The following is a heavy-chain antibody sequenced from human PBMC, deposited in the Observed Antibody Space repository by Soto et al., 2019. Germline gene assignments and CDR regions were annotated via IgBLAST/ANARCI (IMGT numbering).Heavy chain of an antibody. J-gene: IGHJ4*02. CDR1: GGSISSGGYY. V-gene: IGHV4-31*03. CDR3: ARVTFEAVAYFDY. CDR2: IYYSGST. D-gene: IGHD6-19*01. Sequence: SETLSLTCTVSGGSISSGGYYWSWIRQHPGKGLEWIGYIYYSGSTYYNPSLKSRVTISVDTSKNQFSLKLSSVTAADTAVYYCARVTFEAVAYFDYWGQGTLVTVSS.